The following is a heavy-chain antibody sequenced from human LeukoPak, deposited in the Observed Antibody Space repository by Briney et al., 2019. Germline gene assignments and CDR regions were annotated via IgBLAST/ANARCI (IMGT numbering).Heavy chain of an antibody. CDR2: MNPNSGNT. CDR3: ASVGGYSYGPYYYSYGMDV. D-gene: IGHD5-18*01. Sequence: ASVKVSCKAPGYTFTSYVINWVRQAAGQGREWIGWMNPNSGNTGYAQKFQGRVNMTRNTSISTAYMELSSLRSEDTAVYYCASVGGYSYGPYYYSYGMDVWGQGTTVTVSS. CDR1: GYTFTSYV. V-gene: IGHV1-8*01. J-gene: IGHJ6*02.